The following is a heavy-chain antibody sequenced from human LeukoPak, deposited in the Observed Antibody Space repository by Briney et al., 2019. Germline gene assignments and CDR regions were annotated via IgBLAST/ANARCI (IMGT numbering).Heavy chain of an antibody. D-gene: IGHD6-13*01. J-gene: IGHJ4*02. CDR2: ISSSSSYI. V-gene: IGHV3-21*01. CDR1: GFTFSSYS. CDR3: ARGIAAAGTPGY. Sequence: PGGSLRLSCAASGFTFSSYSMNWVRQAPGKGLEWVSSISSSSSYIYYADSVKGRFTISRDNAKNSLYLQMNSLRAEDTAMYYCARGIAAAGTPGYWGQGTLVTVSS.